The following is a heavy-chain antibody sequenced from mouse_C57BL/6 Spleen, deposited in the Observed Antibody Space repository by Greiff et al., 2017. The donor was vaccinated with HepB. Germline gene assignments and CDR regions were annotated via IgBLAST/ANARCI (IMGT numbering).Heavy chain of an antibody. J-gene: IGHJ2*01. Sequence: QVQLKESGAELVRPGSSVKLSCKASGYTFTSYWMDWVKQRPGQGLEWIGNIYPSDSETHYNQKFKDKATLTVDKSSSTAYMQLSSLTSEDSAVYYSASRITTVVGGYFDYWGQGTTLTVSS. CDR1: GYTFTSYW. CDR2: IYPSDSET. V-gene: IGHV1-61*01. D-gene: IGHD1-1*01. CDR3: ASRITTVVGGYFDY.